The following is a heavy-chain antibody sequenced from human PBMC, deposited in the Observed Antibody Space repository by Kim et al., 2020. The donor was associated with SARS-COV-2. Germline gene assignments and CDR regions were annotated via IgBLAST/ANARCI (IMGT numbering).Heavy chain of an antibody. Sequence: SETLSLTCTVSGGSISSGSYYWSWIRQPAGKGLEWIGRIYTSGSTNYNPSLKSRVTITVDTSKNQFSLKLSSVTAADTAVYYCARAPHWYFGLWGRGTLVTVSS. J-gene: IGHJ2*01. CDR2: IYTSGST. CDR3: ARAPHWYFGL. V-gene: IGHV4-61*02. CDR1: GGSISSGSYY.